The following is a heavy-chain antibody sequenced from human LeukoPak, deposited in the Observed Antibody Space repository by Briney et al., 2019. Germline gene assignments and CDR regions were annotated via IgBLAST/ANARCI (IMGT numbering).Heavy chain of an antibody. V-gene: IGHV1-69*05. J-gene: IGHJ4*02. CDR2: VIPILGTT. CDR3: ARDDGSATLGFDS. Sequence: SVKVSCKASGTTFSRSAISWVRQAPGQGLEWMGGVIPILGTTNYAQKFQDRVSITTDESTSTAYMEVSSLRSVDTAVYYCARDDGSATLGFDSWGQGTLVTVSS. D-gene: IGHD1-26*01. CDR1: GTTFSRSA.